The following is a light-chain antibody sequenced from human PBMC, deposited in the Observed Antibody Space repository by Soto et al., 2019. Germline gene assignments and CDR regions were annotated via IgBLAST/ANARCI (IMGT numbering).Light chain of an antibody. CDR1: QSISSY. J-gene: IGKJ5*01. V-gene: IGKV1-27*01. Sequence: MNSSPSTLSVYVEDRDTITCRSCQSISSYLNWYQQKPGKAPKLLIYAASSLQSGVPSRFSGSGSGTDFTLTISCLQPEDVAPYYCEKYSLAPISFGQGTKLDIK. CDR3: EKYSLAPIS. CDR2: AAS.